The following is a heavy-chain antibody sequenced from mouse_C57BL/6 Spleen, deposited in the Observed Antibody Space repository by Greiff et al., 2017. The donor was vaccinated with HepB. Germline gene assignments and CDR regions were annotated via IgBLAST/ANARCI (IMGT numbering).Heavy chain of an antibody. CDR2: INPNYGTT. D-gene: IGHD6-1*01. V-gene: IGHV1-39*01. CDR1: GYSFTDYN. CDR3: ARCLSGTTWFAY. J-gene: IGHJ3*01. Sequence: VHVKQSGPELVKPGASVKISCKASGYSFTDYNMNWVKQSNGKSLEWIGVINPNYGTTSYNQKFKGKATLTVDQSSSTAYMQLNSLTSEDSAVYYCARCLSGTTWFAYWGQGTLVTVSA.